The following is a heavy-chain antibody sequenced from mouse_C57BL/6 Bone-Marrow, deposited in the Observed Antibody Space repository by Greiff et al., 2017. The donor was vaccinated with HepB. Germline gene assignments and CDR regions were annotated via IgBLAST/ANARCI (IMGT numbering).Heavy chain of an antibody. D-gene: IGHD3-2*02. Sequence: QVQLKQSGAELARPGASVKLSCKASGYTFTSYGISWVKQRTGQGLEWIGEIYPRSGNTYYNEKFKGKATLTADKSSSTAYMELRSLTSEDSAVYFCAREKAQAQWKFAYWGQGTLVTVSA. CDR2: IYPRSGNT. CDR3: AREKAQAQWKFAY. CDR1: GYTFTSYG. J-gene: IGHJ3*01. V-gene: IGHV1-81*01.